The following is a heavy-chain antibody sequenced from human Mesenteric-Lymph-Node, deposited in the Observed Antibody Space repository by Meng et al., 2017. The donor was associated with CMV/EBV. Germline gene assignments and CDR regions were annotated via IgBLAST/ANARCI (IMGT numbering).Heavy chain of an antibody. Sequence: SLTCAVYGGSFSGYYWGWIRQPPGKGLEWIGEINHSGSTNYNPSLKSRVTISVDTSKNQFSLKLSSVTAADTAVYYCARGSAAAPIDWGQGTLVTVSS. CDR1: GGSFSGYY. CDR2: INHSGST. CDR3: ARGSAAAPID. V-gene: IGHV4-34*01. D-gene: IGHD6-13*01. J-gene: IGHJ4*02.